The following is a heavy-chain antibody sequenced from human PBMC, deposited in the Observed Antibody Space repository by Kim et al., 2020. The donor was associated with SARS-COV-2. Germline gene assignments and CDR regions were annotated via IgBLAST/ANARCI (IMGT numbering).Heavy chain of an antibody. V-gene: IGHV3-33*06. CDR3: AKDVAGNTDWFDP. CDR1: GFTFSSYG. CDR2: IWYDGSNK. J-gene: IGHJ5*02. D-gene: IGHD6-19*01. Sequence: GGSLRLSCAASGFTFSSYGMHWVRQAPGKGLEWVAVIWYDGSNKYYADSVKGRFTISRDNSKNTLYLQMNSLRAEDTAVYYCAKDVAGNTDWFDPWGQGTLVTVSS.